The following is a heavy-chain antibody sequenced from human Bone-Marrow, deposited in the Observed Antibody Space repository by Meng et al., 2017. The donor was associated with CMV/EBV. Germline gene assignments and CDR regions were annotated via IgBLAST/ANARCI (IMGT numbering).Heavy chain of an antibody. V-gene: IGHV3-21*01. J-gene: IGHJ6*01. CDR2: ISSSSSYI. CDR1: GFTFSSYS. CDR3: ARGGRSGLEWLPSGGMDV. D-gene: IGHD3-3*01. Sequence: GESLKISCAASGFTFSSYSMNWVRQAPGKGLEWVSSISSSSSYIYYADSVKGRFTISRDNAKNSLYLQMNSLRAEDTAVYYCARGGRSGLEWLPSGGMDVWGQGTTVTVSS.